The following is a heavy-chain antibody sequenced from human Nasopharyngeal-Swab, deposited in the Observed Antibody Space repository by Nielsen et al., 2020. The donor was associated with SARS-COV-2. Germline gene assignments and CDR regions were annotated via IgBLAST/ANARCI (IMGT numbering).Heavy chain of an antibody. Sequence: SETLSLTCTVSGGSISSYYWSWIRQPPGKGLEWIGYIYYSGRTNYNPSLKSRVTISVDTSKNQFSLKLSSVTAADTAVYYCARAYDYVWGSYRYKLDAFDIWGQGTMVTVSS. J-gene: IGHJ3*02. V-gene: IGHV4-59*13. CDR1: GGSISSYY. CDR2: IYYSGRT. CDR3: ARAYDYVWGSYRYKLDAFDI. D-gene: IGHD3-16*02.